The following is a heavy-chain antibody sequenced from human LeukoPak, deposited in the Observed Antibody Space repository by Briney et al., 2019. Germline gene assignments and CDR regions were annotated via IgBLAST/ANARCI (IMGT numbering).Heavy chain of an antibody. D-gene: IGHD3/OR15-3a*01. CDR2: INPSGST. V-gene: IGHV4-34*01. CDR1: GGSFSGYY. CDR3: ARGDWGWKS. J-gene: IGHJ5*02. Sequence: SETLSLTCAVYGGSFSGYYCSWIRQPPGKGLEWIGEINPSGSTTYNPSLKSRVTISLDTSRNQLSLMLTSLTAADTAVYYCARGDWGWKSWGQGTLVTVSS.